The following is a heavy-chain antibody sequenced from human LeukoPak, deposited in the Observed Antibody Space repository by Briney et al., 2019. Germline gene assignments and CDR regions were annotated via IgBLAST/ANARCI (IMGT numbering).Heavy chain of an antibody. CDR2: IWYDGSNK. Sequence: PGGSLRLSCAASGFTFSSYGMRWVRQAPGKGLEWVAVIWYDGSNKYYADSVKGRFTISRDNSKNTLYLQMNSLRAEDTAVYYCAKDRSIAVMYYFDYWGQGTLVTVSS. CDR3: AKDRSIAVMYYFDY. D-gene: IGHD6-19*01. V-gene: IGHV3-33*06. CDR1: GFTFSSYG. J-gene: IGHJ4*02.